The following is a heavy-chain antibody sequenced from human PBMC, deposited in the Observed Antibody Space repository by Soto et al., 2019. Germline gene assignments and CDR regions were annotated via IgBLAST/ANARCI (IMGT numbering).Heavy chain of an antibody. CDR2: IYYSGST. J-gene: IGHJ6*02. D-gene: IGHD6-25*01. V-gene: IGHV4-59*01. CDR1: GGSISSYY. Sequence: SETLSLTCTVSGGSISSYYWSWIRQPPGKGLEWIGYIYYSGSTNYNPSLKSRVTISVDTSKNQFSLKLSSVTAADTAVYYCARDERHADYYGMDVWGQGTTVTVSS. CDR3: ARDERHADYYGMDV.